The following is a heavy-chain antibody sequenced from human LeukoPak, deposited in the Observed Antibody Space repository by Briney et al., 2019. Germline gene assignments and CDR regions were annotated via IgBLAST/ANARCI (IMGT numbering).Heavy chain of an antibody. J-gene: IGHJ5*02. Sequence: GSLHAAFAASGFTFNSFPMTWVRTAPGTGLEWVSAIIASGGSTNYPDSVKGRFTISRDNSKNTLYLQMNSLRAEDTAVYYCAKDLGPLGQGTLGTVSS. V-gene: IGHV3-23*01. CDR1: GFTFNSFP. CDR3: AKDLGP. CDR2: IIASGGST.